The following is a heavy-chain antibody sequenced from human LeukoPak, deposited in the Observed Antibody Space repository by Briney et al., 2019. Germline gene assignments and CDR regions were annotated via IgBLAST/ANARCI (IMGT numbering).Heavy chain of an antibody. D-gene: IGHD3-3*01. CDR1: GFTFSSYA. CDR2: IRHDGSNK. J-gene: IGHJ4*02. V-gene: IGHV3-30*02. CDR3: AKDHRHYDFWSGPDY. Sequence: PGGSLRLSCAASGFTFSSYAMSWVRQAPGKGLEWVAFIRHDGSNKYYADSVKGRFTISRDNSKNTLYLQMNSLRADDTAVYYCAKDHRHYDFWSGPDYWGQGTLVTVSS.